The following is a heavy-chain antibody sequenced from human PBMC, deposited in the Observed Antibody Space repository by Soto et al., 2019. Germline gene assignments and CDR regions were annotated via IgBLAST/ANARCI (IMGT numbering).Heavy chain of an antibody. J-gene: IGHJ4*02. Sequence: GGALRLSCAASGFTFSSYWMSWVRQAPGKGLEVVANIKQDGSEKYYVDSVKGRFTISRDNAKNSLYLQMNSLRAEDTAVYYCARDSDIVVVVAAYYFDYWGQGTLVTVSS. CDR1: GFTFSSYW. V-gene: IGHV3-7*01. CDR2: IKQDGSEK. D-gene: IGHD2-15*01. CDR3: ARDSDIVVVVAAYYFDY.